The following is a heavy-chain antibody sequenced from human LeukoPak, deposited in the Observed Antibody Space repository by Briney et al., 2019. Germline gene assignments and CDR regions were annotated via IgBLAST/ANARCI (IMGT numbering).Heavy chain of an antibody. D-gene: IGHD1-26*01. J-gene: IGHJ3*02. V-gene: IGHV6-1*01. CDR3: VRQRRPTTDRDAFDI. CDR2: TYYRSKWYY. Sequence: SQTLSLTCAISGDSVSTNSAAWNWIRQSPSRGLEWLGRTYYRSKWYYDYAVYVKSRITINPDTSKNHFSLHLNSVTPEDTAVYYCVRQRRPTTDRDAFDIWGQGTMVTVSS. CDR1: GDSVSTNSAA.